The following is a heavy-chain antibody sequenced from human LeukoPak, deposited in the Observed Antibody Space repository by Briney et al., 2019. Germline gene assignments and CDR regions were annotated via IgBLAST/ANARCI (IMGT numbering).Heavy chain of an antibody. D-gene: IGHD6-6*01. CDR2: IYYSGST. CDR3: ARDFIAARPGGWFDP. J-gene: IGHJ5*02. Sequence: SETLSLTCTVSGDSISSTTYYWGWIRQPPGKGLEWIGSIYYSGSTYYNPSLKSRVTISVDTSKNQFSLKLSSVTAADTAVYYCARDFIAARPGGWFDPWGQGTLVTVSS. V-gene: IGHV4-39*07. CDR1: GDSISSTTYY.